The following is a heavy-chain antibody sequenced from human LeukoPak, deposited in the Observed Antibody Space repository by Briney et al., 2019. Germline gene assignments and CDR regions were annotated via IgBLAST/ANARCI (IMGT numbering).Heavy chain of an antibody. CDR1: GGSISSGSSY. CDR2: IYTSGST. Sequence: PSETLSLTCTVSGGSISSGSSYWSWIRQPAGKGLEWIGRIYTSGSTSYNPSLKSRITISVDTSKNQFSLKLSSVTAADTAVYYCARSLRGSASSEEYYYYHMDVWGKGTTVTVSS. D-gene: IGHD2-15*01. J-gene: IGHJ6*03. V-gene: IGHV4-61*02. CDR3: ARSLRGSASSEEYYYYHMDV.